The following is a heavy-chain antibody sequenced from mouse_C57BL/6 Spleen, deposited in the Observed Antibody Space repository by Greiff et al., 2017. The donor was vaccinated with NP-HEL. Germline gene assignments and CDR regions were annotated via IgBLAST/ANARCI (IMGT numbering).Heavy chain of an antibody. Sequence: QVQLQQSGPELVKPGASVKISCKASGYAFSSSWMNWVKQRPGKGLEWIGRIYPGDGDTNYNGKFKGKATLTADKSSSTAYMQLSSLTSEDSAVYFCARSWLLPFADWGQGTLVTVSA. CDR3: ARSWLLPFAD. J-gene: IGHJ3*01. CDR2: IYPGDGDT. D-gene: IGHD2-3*01. CDR1: GYAFSSSW. V-gene: IGHV1-82*01.